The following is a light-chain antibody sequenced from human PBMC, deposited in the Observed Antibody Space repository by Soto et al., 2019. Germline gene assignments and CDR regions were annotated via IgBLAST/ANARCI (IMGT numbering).Light chain of an antibody. CDR1: QSVSSSY. CDR2: GAS. Sequence: EVVLTQSPGTLSLSPGERATLSFRASQSVSSSYLAWYQQKPGQAPSLLIYGASSRATGIPDRFSGGGSGAEYTLTISSLQSEDFAVYYCQQYDKWPRTFGQGTKVDIK. V-gene: IGKV3-20*01. CDR3: QQYDKWPRT. J-gene: IGKJ1*01.